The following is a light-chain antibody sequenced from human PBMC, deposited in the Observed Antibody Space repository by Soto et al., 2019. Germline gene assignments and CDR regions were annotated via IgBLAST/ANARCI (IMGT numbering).Light chain of an antibody. Sequence: EIVMTQSPGTLSVSPGEGATLSCRASQSVNNNLAWYQQKPGQAPRLLIFDASTRATGIPARFSGTGSGTEFTLTISSLQSEDFAVYYCQQYNRWFSITFGQGTRLEIK. CDR1: QSVNNN. J-gene: IGKJ5*01. CDR3: QQYNRWFSIT. V-gene: IGKV3-15*01. CDR2: DAS.